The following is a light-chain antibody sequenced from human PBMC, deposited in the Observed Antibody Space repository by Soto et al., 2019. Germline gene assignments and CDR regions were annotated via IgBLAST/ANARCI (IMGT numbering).Light chain of an antibody. Sequence: EIVLTQTPLSSLVTLGQPASISCRSSQSLVHGDGNTYLSWLHQRPGQPPRLVIYKVSNRFSGVPDRFSGSGAGTDFTLKITRVEAEDVGVYYCMQATQFPGTFVQGTRLEIK. V-gene: IGKV2-24*01. CDR2: KVS. CDR1: QSLVHGDGNTY. CDR3: MQATQFPGT. J-gene: IGKJ2*01.